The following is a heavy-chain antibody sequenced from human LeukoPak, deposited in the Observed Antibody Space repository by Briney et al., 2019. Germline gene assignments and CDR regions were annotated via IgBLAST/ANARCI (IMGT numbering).Heavy chain of an antibody. Sequence: PSETLSLTCAVYGGSFSGYYWSWIRQPPGKGLEWIGYIYYSGSTNYNPSLKSRVTISVDTSKNQFSLKLSSVTAADTAVYYCARLGADYYDSSGYSYRGAFDIWGQGTMVTVSS. CDR2: IYYSGST. D-gene: IGHD3-22*01. J-gene: IGHJ3*02. CDR1: GGSFSGYY. CDR3: ARLGADYYDSSGYSYRGAFDI. V-gene: IGHV4-59*08.